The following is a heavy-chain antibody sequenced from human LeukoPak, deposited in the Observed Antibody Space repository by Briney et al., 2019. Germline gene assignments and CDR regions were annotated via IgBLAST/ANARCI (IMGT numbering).Heavy chain of an antibody. D-gene: IGHD4/OR15-4a*01. Sequence: PGGSLRLSCAVSGFTFSSYSMNWVRQAPGKGLEWVSSISSSSSYIYYADSVKGRFTISRDNAKNSLYLQMNSLRAEDTAVYYCARDPHLTYYFDYWGQGTLVTVSS. V-gene: IGHV3-21*01. CDR3: ARDPHLTYYFDY. CDR1: GFTFSSYS. J-gene: IGHJ4*02. CDR2: ISSSSSYI.